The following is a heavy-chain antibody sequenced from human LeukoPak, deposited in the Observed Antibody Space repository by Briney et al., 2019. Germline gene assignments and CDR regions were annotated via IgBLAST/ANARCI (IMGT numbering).Heavy chain of an antibody. V-gene: IGHV3-23*01. J-gene: IGHJ5*02. D-gene: IGHD3-22*01. Sequence: GGSLRLSCAASGFTFSSFATSWVRQSPGKGLEWVSSISGAGGSTYYADSVKSRFTISRDNSKNTLYLQMNSLRAEDTAVYYCAKDRSLGITSWFDPWGQGTLVTVSS. CDR3: AKDRSLGITSWFDP. CDR1: GFTFSSFA. CDR2: ISGAGGST.